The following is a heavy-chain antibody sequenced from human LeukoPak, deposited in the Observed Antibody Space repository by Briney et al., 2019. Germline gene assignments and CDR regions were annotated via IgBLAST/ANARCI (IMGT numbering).Heavy chain of an antibody. Sequence: GGSLRLSCAASGFTFSSAWMSWVRQVPGKGLEWVGRVKTKTDGVTTDYAAPVKGRFTISRDDSKSTVYLQMNSLKTEDTAVYYCATGITLDPLYYFYYYYMDVWGKGIAVTVSS. CDR1: GFTFSSAW. CDR3: ATGITLDPLYYFYYYYMDV. CDR2: VKTKTDGVTT. J-gene: IGHJ6*03. V-gene: IGHV3-15*01. D-gene: IGHD3-10*01.